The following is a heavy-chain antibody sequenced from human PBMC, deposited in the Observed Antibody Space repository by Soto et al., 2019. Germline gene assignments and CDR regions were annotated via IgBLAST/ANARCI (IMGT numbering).Heavy chain of an antibody. CDR2: IWYDGSNK. CDR1: GFTFSSYG. Sequence: SGGSLRLSCAASGFTFSSYGMHWVRQAPGKGLEWVAVIWYDGSNKYYADSVKGRFTISRDNSKNTLYLQMNSLRAEDTAVYYCARENYGDYVDAFDIWGQGTMVTVSS. J-gene: IGHJ3*02. V-gene: IGHV3-33*01. D-gene: IGHD4-17*01. CDR3: ARENYGDYVDAFDI.